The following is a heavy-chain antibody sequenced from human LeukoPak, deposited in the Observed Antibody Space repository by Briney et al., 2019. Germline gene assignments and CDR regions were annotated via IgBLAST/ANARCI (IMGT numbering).Heavy chain of an antibody. J-gene: IGHJ6*02. CDR2: IYYSGST. CDR1: GGSISSGGYY. Sequence: TSETLSLTCTVSGGSISSGGYYWSWIRQHPGKGLEWIGYIYYSGSTYYNPSLKSRVTISVDTSKNQFSLKLSSVTAADTAVYYCARGFGLLWFGELSGGMDVWGQGTTVTVSS. D-gene: IGHD3-10*01. V-gene: IGHV4-31*03. CDR3: ARGFGLLWFGELSGGMDV.